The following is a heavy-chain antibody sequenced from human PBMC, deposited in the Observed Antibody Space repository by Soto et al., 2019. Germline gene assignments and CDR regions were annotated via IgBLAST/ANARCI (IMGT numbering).Heavy chain of an antibody. D-gene: IGHD6-19*01. CDR1: NYTFTSYG. V-gene: IGHV1-18*01. Sequence: QIQLVQSGTEVKYPGASVKVSCKASNYTFTSYGFNWVRQAPGQGIEWIGWISAYNGYTNYEKKFHGRVTMTTDASTRTAYMELRSLGFDDTAVYYCARESRQWLACDFWGQGTLVSVSS. J-gene: IGHJ4*02. CDR2: ISAYNGYT. CDR3: ARESRQWLACDF.